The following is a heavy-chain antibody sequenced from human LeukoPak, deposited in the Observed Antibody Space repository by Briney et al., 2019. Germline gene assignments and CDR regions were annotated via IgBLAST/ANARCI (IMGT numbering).Heavy chain of an antibody. D-gene: IGHD6-19*01. V-gene: IGHV1-8*01. CDR3: ARRVGSGWPVQH. CDR2: MNPNSGNT. CDR1: GYTFSSYV. J-gene: IGHJ1*01. Sequence: GASVKVSCKASGYTFSSYVINWVRQATGQGLEWMGWMNPNSGNTGYAQKFQGRLNMTRNTSIDTAYMELSSLRSDDTAVYYCARRVGSGWPVQHWGQGTLVTVSS.